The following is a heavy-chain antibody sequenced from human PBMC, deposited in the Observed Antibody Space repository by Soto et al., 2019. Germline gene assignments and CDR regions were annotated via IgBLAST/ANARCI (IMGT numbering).Heavy chain of an antibody. J-gene: IGHJ4*02. CDR2: IYYSGST. CDR3: ASGPMTYYYDSSGYYNDY. Sequence: SETLSLTCTVSGGSISSGDYYWGWIRQPPGKGLEWIGYIYYSGSTYYNPSLKSRVTISVDTSKNQFSLKLSSVTAADTAVYYCASGPMTYYYDSSGYYNDYWGQGTLVTVSS. V-gene: IGHV4-30-4*01. D-gene: IGHD3-22*01. CDR1: GGSISSGDYY.